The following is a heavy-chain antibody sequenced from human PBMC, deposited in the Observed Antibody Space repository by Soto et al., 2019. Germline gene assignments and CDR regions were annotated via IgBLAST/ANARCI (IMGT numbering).Heavy chain of an antibody. D-gene: IGHD3-22*01. Sequence: QVQLQESGPGLVKPSQTLSLTCTVSGGSISSGTYHWSWIRHHPGKGLEWIGYIYYSGSTYYNPSRKSRLTISVDTSKNQFSLRLSSVTAADTAVYYCAREMNYYDTSGDSYFDYWGQGTLVTVSS. CDR1: GGSISSGTYH. J-gene: IGHJ4*02. CDR3: AREMNYYDTSGDSYFDY. V-gene: IGHV4-31*03. CDR2: IYYSGST.